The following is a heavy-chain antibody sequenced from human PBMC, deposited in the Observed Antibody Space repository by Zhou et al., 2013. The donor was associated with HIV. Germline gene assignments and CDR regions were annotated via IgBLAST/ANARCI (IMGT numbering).Heavy chain of an antibody. CDR2: INPNSGDT. Sequence: QVQVVQSGAEVEKPGASVKVSCRASGYTFIEYYIHWVRQAPGQGLEWMGWINPNSGDTNYSQMFQGRVTLTRDTSINTAYMELRSLRSDDTAIYYCAREKSSLGEFDYWGQGTLVTVSS. V-gene: IGHV1-2*02. J-gene: IGHJ4*02. CDR3: AREKSSLGEFDY. CDR1: GYTFIEYY. D-gene: IGHD3-10*01.